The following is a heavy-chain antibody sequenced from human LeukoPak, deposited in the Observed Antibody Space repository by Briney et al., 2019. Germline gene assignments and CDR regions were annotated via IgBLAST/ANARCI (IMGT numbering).Heavy chain of an antibody. CDR2: MNPNSGNT. D-gene: IGHD3-16*02. V-gene: IGHV1-8*01. CDR1: GHTFTSYD. CDR3: ARGYYDYVWGSYRTIDY. Sequence: ASVKVSCKASGHTFTSYDINWVRQATGQGLEWMGWMNPNSGNTGYAQKFQGRVTMTRNTSISTAYMELSSLRSEDTAVYYCARGYYDYVWGSYRTIDYWGQGTLVTVSP. J-gene: IGHJ4*02.